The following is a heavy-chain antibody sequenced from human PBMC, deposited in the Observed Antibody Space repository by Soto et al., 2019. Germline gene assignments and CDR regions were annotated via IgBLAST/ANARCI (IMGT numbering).Heavy chain of an antibody. CDR2: IYYTGST. D-gene: IGHD4-17*01. CDR1: GDSISSGDYY. V-gene: IGHV4-30-4*01. J-gene: IGHJ4*02. Sequence: QVQLQESGPGLVKPSQTLSLTCTVSGDSISSGDYYWSWMRQPPGKGLEWIGYIYYTGSTYYNPSLKSRVTISVDTSKNQFSLKLSSVTAADTAVYYCARYYYGDYQDFDYWGQGTLVTVSS. CDR3: ARYYYGDYQDFDY.